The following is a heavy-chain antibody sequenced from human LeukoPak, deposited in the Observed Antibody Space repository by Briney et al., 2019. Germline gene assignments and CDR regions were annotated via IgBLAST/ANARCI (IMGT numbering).Heavy chain of an antibody. Sequence: GGSLRLSCAASGFTLSDYYMSWIRQAPGKELEWISYISSSGYSTYYAGSVKGRFTISRDNSNNSLYLQMNSLRDEDTAVYYCARDKRRFDKWGQGTLVAVSS. CDR3: ARDKRRFDK. V-gene: IGHV3-11*04. CDR1: GFTLSDYY. J-gene: IGHJ4*02. CDR2: ISSSGYST.